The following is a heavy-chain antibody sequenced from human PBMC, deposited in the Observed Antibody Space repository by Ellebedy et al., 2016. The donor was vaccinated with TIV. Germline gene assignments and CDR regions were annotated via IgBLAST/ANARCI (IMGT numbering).Heavy chain of an antibody. CDR2: IQSRSEGGTV. CDR3: HTGWAYDD. J-gene: IGHJ3*01. V-gene: IGHV3-15*05. Sequence: GESLKISXEASGFIVTHASMIWVRQAPGKGLEWIGRIQSRSEGGTVAYAAPVQGRFIISRAESENKLFLQMYSLSTDDTGVYYCHTGWAYDDWGQGTRVTVSS. CDR1: GFIVTHAS.